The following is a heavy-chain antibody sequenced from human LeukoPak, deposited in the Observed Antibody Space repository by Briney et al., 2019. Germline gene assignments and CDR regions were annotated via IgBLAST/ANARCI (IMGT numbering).Heavy chain of an antibody. V-gene: IGHV4-38-2*01. D-gene: IGHD3-3*01. J-gene: IGHJ6*03. CDR2: IYHSGST. CDR3: ARQHDFWSGYYYYYYMDV. Sequence: PSETLSLTCAVSGYSISSGYYWGWIRQPPGEGLEWIGSIYHSGSTYYNPSLKSRVTISVDTSKNQFSLKLSSVTAADTAVYYCARQHDFWSGYYYYYYMDVWGKGTTVTVSS. CDR1: GYSISSGYY.